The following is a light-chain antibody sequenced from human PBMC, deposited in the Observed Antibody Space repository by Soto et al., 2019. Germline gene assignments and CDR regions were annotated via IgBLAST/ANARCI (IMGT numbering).Light chain of an antibody. CDR2: DAS. J-gene: IGKJ2*02. Sequence: EIVLTQSPATLSLSPRERATLSCRASQSVSTYLAWYQQKPGQASRLLIYDASNRATGIPARFSGSGSGTDVTLTISSLEPEDFAVYYCQQRSNWPRGTFGQGTKLEIK. CDR3: QQRSNWPRGT. V-gene: IGKV3-11*01. CDR1: QSVSTY.